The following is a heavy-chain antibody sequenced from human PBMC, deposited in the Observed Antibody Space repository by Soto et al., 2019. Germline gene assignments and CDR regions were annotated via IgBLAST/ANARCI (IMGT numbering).Heavy chain of an antibody. CDR2: TGTRRKYT. CDR1: GYSLRDYS. D-gene: IGHD7-27*01. V-gene: IGHV3-48*02. Sequence: PGESLRLSCTASGYSLRDYSMNWVRQATGKGWEWVLYTGTRRKYTLYANCVRGRFTITREDDRNSVYLQLNSLGDEVTAGYYVVRARDWGFDIWGQGTMVTVSS. CDR3: VRARDWGFDI. J-gene: IGHJ3*02.